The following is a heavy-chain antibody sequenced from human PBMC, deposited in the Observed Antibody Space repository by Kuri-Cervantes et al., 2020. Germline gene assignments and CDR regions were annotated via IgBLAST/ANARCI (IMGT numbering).Heavy chain of an antibody. CDR1: GFTFSSYA. CDR3: ARDTRGSIQLWLGYYYYYGMDV. J-gene: IGHJ6*02. Sequence: GGSLRLSCAASGFTFSSYAKHWVRQAPGKGLEWVAVISYDGSNKYYADSVKGRFTISRDNSKNTLYLQMNSLRAEDTAVYYCARDTRGSIQLWLGYYYYYGMDVWGQGTTVTVSS. CDR2: ISYDGSNK. D-gene: IGHD5-18*01. V-gene: IGHV3-30-3*01.